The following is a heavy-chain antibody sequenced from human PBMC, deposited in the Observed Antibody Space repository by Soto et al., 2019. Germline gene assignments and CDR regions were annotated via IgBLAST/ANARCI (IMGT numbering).Heavy chain of an antibody. Sequence: EVQLVESGGGLVQPGGSLRLSCAASGFTFSSYDMHWVRQATGKGLEWVSAIGTAGDTYYPGSVKGRFTISRENAKNSLYIQMNSLRAGDTAVYYCARSNYDILTGYYYYGMDVWGQGTTVTVSS. D-gene: IGHD3-9*01. V-gene: IGHV3-13*01. CDR2: IGTAGDT. CDR1: GFTFSSYD. CDR3: ARSNYDILTGYYYYGMDV. J-gene: IGHJ6*02.